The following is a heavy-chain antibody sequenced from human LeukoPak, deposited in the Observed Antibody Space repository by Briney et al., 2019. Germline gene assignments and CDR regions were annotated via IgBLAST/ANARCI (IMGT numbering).Heavy chain of an antibody. D-gene: IGHD3-22*01. J-gene: IGHJ6*02. Sequence: GGSLRLSCAASGFTFSSYAMSWVRQAPGKGLEWVSAISGSGGSTYYADSVKGRFTISRDNSKNTLYLQMNSLRAEDTAVYYCAKRYYYDSSGSKYYYYGMDVWGQGTTVTVSS. CDR2: ISGSGGST. V-gene: IGHV3-23*01. CDR3: AKRYYYDSSGSKYYYYGMDV. CDR1: GFTFSSYA.